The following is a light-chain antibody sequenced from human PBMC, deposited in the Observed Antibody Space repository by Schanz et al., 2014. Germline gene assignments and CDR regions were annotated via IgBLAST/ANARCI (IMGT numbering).Light chain of an antibody. J-gene: IGLJ1*01. Sequence: QSVLTQPASVSGSPGQSITISCTGTSSDVGYTYLVSWYQQHPGKAPKLLIFGGSQRPSGVSNRFSGSKSANTASLTISGLQTEDEADYYCSSYRRTAAVAVFGTGTKLTVL. V-gene: IGLV2-14*02. CDR3: SSYRRTAAVAV. CDR1: SSDVGYTYL. CDR2: GGS.